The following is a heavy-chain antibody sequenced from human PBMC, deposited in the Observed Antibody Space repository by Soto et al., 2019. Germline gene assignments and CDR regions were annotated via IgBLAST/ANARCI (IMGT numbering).Heavy chain of an antibody. CDR1: GFTFTDYA. Sequence: EEQLLESEGDLVQPGGSLRLSCAASGFTFTDYAMNWVSQAPGQGLEWISYISSTGYTKYYADSVKGRFTISRDSATNSVYLQMSSLRDEDTAVYYCARGSSVDYWGQGTLVTVSS. CDR3: ARGSSVDY. CDR2: ISSTGYTK. V-gene: IGHV3-48*02. J-gene: IGHJ4*02.